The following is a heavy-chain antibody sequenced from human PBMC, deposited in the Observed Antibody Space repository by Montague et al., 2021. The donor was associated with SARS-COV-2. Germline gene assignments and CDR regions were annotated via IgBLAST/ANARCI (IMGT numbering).Heavy chain of an antibody. D-gene: IGHD2/OR15-2a*01. Sequence: SLRLSCAASGFTFTSYSMNWVRQAPGKGLEALSVISSDGSYKYYADSVKGRSTVSRDNSRNKLYPQMNSLRPEDTAVYYCARDLLRHKGGFDSWGQGTLVTVSS. CDR1: GFTFTSYS. CDR3: ARDLLRHKGGFDS. CDR2: ISSDGSYK. V-gene: IGHV3-30-3*01. J-gene: IGHJ4*02.